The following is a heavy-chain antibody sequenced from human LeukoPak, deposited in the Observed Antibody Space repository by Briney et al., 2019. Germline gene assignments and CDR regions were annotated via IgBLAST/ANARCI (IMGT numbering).Heavy chain of an antibody. CDR2: VNDDGSDT. CDR1: GFTFTHHW. D-gene: IGHD1-14*01. Sequence: TGGSLRLSCAASGFTFTHHWMHWARQAPGRGLVWVSGVNDDGSDTYYADSVKGRFTISRDNAKNTLDLLASCLRVKDTAVYYCGPIDHGDWGQGTRVTVSS. CDR3: GPIDHGD. V-gene: IGHV3-74*01. J-gene: IGHJ4*02.